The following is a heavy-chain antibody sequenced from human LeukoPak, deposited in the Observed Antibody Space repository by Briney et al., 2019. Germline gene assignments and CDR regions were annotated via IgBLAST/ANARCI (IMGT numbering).Heavy chain of an antibody. J-gene: IGHJ6*02. V-gene: IGHV3-30-3*01. Sequence: GRSLRLSCAASGFTFSSYAMHWVRQAPGKGLEWVAVISYDGSNKYYADSVKGRFTTSRDNSKNTLYLQMNSLRAEDTAVYYCARDIVVVPAAMYYYGMDVWGQGTTVTVSS. CDR3: ARDIVVVPAAMYYYGMDV. CDR1: GFTFSSYA. CDR2: ISYDGSNK. D-gene: IGHD2-2*01.